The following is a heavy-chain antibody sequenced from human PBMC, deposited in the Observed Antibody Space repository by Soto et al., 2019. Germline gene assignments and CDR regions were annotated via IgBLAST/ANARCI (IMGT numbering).Heavy chain of an antibody. Sequence: HVQLVQSEAEVKKPGASVQVLCKASGYSFTNYSMHWVRQVPGQGPEWMGKINPTSGSTSYAQKFKDKVTMTRDMSSNTLYIQLSSLTSEDTAVYYCAKDGIQLWPRYYFDFWGQGTLVIVSS. CDR1: GYSFTNYS. CDR3: AKDGIQLWPRYYFDF. V-gene: IGHV1-46*01. CDR2: INPTSGST. J-gene: IGHJ4*02. D-gene: IGHD5-18*01.